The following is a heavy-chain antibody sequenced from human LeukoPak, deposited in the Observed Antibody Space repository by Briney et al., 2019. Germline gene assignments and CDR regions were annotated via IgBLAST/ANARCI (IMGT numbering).Heavy chain of an antibody. J-gene: IGHJ4*02. CDR3: AREKRDDWGSNVNS. CDR1: GFTFSSFW. CDR2: IKEDGSET. Sequence: PGGSLRLSCAASGFTFSSFWMSWVRQAPGRGLEWLANIKEDGSETYYVDSLKGRFTISRDNAENSLYLQMNSLRAEDTAVYYCAREKRDDWGSNVNSWGRGTLVTVSS. V-gene: IGHV3-7*01. D-gene: IGHD7-27*01.